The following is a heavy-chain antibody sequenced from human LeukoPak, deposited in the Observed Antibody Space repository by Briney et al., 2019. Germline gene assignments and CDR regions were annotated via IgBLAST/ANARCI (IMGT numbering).Heavy chain of an antibody. Sequence: GGSLRLSCAASGFTFSSYGMHWVRQAPGKGLEWVAVISYDGSNKYYADSVKGRFTISRDNSKNTLYLQMNSLRAEDTAVYYCAKGYSSGWYTPFDYWGQGTLVTVSS. CDR1: GFTFSSYG. V-gene: IGHV3-30*18. D-gene: IGHD6-19*01. J-gene: IGHJ4*02. CDR2: ISYDGSNK. CDR3: AKGYSSGWYTPFDY.